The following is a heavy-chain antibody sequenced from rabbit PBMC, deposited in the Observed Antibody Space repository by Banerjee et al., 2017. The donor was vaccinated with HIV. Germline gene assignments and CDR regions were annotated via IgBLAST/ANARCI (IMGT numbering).Heavy chain of an antibody. CDR2: IFGGSSGNT. Sequence: QSLEESGGDLVKPGASLTLTCKASGFDFSSNAMCWVRQAPGKGLEWIACIFGGSSGNTYYASWAKGRFTISKTSSTTVTLQMTSLTAADTATYFCARDSSGWGYFDLWGQGTLVTVS. CDR1: GFDFSSNA. V-gene: IGHV1S40*01. CDR3: ARDSSGWGYFDL. J-gene: IGHJ4*01. D-gene: IGHD4-1*01.